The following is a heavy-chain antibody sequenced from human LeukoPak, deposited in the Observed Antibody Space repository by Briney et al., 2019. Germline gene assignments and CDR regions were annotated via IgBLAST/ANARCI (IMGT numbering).Heavy chain of an antibody. CDR1: GFTFSSYW. Sequence: GESLKISCAASGFTFSSYWMHWVRQAPGRGLVWVSRANTDGSNRSYADSVKGRFTISRDNAKNTLFLQMNSLRADDTAVYYCARGVAGRWVFDDWGQGTLVTVSS. D-gene: IGHD6-19*01. J-gene: IGHJ4*02. CDR2: ANTDGSNR. CDR3: ARGVAGRWVFDD. V-gene: IGHV3-74*01.